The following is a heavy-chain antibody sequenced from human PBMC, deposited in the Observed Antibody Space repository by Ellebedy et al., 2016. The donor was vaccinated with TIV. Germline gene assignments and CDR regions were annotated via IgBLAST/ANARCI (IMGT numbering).Heavy chain of an antibody. V-gene: IGHV3-30*18. CDR3: AKQWLNWYFDL. Sequence: GESLKISXAASGFTFSSYCMHWVRQAPGKGLEWVAVISYDGSNKYYADSVKGRFTISRDNSKNTLYLQMNSLRAEDTAVYYCAKQWLNWYFDLWGRGTLVTVSS. CDR1: GFTFSSYC. CDR2: ISYDGSNK. D-gene: IGHD6-19*01. J-gene: IGHJ2*01.